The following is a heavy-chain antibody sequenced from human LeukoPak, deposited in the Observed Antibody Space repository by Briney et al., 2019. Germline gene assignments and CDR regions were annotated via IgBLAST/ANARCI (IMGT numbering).Heavy chain of an antibody. V-gene: IGHV3-21*01. CDR2: ISSSSSYI. CDR1: GFTLSAYS. Sequence: GGSLRLSCAASGFTLSAYSVNWVRQAPGKGLEWVSSISSSSSYIYYADSVKGRFTISRDNAKDSLYLQMNSLRAEDTAVYYCARDTPDYGDYVGYFQHWGQGTLVTVSS. D-gene: IGHD4-17*01. J-gene: IGHJ1*01. CDR3: ARDTPDYGDYVGYFQH.